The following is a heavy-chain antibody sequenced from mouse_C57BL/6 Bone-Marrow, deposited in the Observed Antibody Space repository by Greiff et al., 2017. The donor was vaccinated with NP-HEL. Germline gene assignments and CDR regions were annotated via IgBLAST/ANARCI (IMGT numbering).Heavy chain of an antibody. CDR2: ISDGGSYT. D-gene: IGHD2-5*01. CDR1: GFTFSSYA. Sequence: EVQVVESGGGLVKPGGSLKLSCAASGFTFSSYAMSWVRQTPEKRLEWVATISDGGSYTYYPDNVKGRFTISRDNAKNNLYLQMSHLKSEDTAMYYCARGDYYSIYYAMDYWGQGTSVTVSS. J-gene: IGHJ4*01. CDR3: ARGDYYSIYYAMDY. V-gene: IGHV5-4*01.